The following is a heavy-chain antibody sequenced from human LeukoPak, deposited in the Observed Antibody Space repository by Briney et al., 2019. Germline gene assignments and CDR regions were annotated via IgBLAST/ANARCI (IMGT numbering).Heavy chain of an antibody. CDR3: AKDGSGVAAADYYFDY. Sequence: GGSLRLSCAASGFTFSSYWMSWVRQAPGKGLEWVANIKQDGSEKYYVDSVKGRFTISRDNAKNSLYLQMNSLRAGDTAVYYCAKDGSGVAAADYYFDYWGQGTLVTVSS. CDR1: GFTFSSYW. CDR2: IKQDGSEK. J-gene: IGHJ4*02. D-gene: IGHD2-15*01. V-gene: IGHV3-7*03.